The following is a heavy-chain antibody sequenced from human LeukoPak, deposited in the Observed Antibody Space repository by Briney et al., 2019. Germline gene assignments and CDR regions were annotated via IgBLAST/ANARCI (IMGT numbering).Heavy chain of an antibody. CDR1: GYSFTSYW. D-gene: IGHD5-18*01. CDR2: IYPGDSDP. J-gene: IGHJ3*02. Sequence: GESLKISCKGSGYSFTSYWIGWVRQMPGKGLEWMGIIYPGDSDPRYSPSFQGQVTISADKSISTAYLQWSSLKASDTAMYYCARLSLDVVLDTAMVWAFDTWGQGTMVTVSS. CDR3: ARLSLDVVLDTAMVWAFDT. V-gene: IGHV5-51*01.